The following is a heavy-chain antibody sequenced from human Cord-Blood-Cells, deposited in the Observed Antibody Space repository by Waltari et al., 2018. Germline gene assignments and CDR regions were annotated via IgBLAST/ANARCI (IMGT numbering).Heavy chain of an antibody. CDR2: ISYDGSNK. Sequence: QVQLVESGGGVVQPGRSLRLSCAASGFTFSSYAMHWVHQAPGKGLEWVAVISYDGSNKYYADSVKGGFTISRDNSKNTLYLQMNSLRAEDTAVYYCARLGATESGSFDPWGQGTLVTVSS. V-gene: IGHV3-30-3*01. J-gene: IGHJ5*02. CDR1: GFTFSSYA. D-gene: IGHD1-26*01. CDR3: ARLGATESGSFDP.